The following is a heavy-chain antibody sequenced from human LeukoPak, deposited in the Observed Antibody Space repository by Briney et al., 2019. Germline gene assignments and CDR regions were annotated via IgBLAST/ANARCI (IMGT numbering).Heavy chain of an antibody. V-gene: IGHV4-30-4*08. J-gene: IGHJ4*02. D-gene: IGHD2-2*01. CDR1: GGSISSGDYY. CDR3: ARVVPAAVTSDY. Sequence: SQTLSLTCTVSGGSISSGDYYWSWIRQPPGKGLEWIGYIYYSGSTYYNPSLKSRVTISVDTSKNQFSLKLSSVTAADTAVYYCARVVPAAVTSDYWGQGTLVTVSS. CDR2: IYYSGST.